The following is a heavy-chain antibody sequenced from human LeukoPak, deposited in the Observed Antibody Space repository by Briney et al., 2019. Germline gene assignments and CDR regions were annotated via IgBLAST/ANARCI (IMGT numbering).Heavy chain of an antibody. CDR2: ISYDGSNK. D-gene: IGHD3-9*01. Sequence: GGSLRLSCAASGFTFSSYGMHWVRQAPGKGLEWVAVISYDGSNKYYADSVKGRFTISRDNSKNTLYLHMNSLRAEDTAVYYCAKDTGYDILTGYMGLDYWGQGTLVTVSS. CDR1: GFTFSSYG. V-gene: IGHV3-30*18. CDR3: AKDTGYDILTGYMGLDY. J-gene: IGHJ4*02.